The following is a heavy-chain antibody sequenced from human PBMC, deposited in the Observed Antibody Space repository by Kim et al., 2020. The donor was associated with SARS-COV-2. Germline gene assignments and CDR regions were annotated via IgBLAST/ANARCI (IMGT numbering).Heavy chain of an antibody. Sequence: GGSLRLSCAASGFTFSSYSMNWVRQAPGKGLEWVSYISSSSSTIYYADSVKGRFTISRDNAKNSLYLQMNSLRDEDTAVYYCARDYRQSTMVRGVSPIYFDYWGQGTLVTVSS. CDR2: ISSSSSTI. V-gene: IGHV3-48*02. J-gene: IGHJ4*02. D-gene: IGHD3-10*01. CDR3: ARDYRQSTMVRGVSPIYFDY. CDR1: GFTFSSYS.